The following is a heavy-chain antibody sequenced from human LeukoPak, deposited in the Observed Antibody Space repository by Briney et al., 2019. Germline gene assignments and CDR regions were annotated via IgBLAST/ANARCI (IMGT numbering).Heavy chain of an antibody. D-gene: IGHD6-13*01. V-gene: IGHV4-59*01. CDR3: ARVDSWYIAFDI. J-gene: IGHJ3*02. CDR2: INYGGST. Sequence: SETLSLTCTVSGGSIISYYWSWIRQPPGKGLEWIGYINYGGSTNYNPSLKSRVTISVDTSKNQFSLKLSSVAAADTAVYYCARVDSWYIAFDIWGQGTMVTVSS. CDR1: GGSIISYY.